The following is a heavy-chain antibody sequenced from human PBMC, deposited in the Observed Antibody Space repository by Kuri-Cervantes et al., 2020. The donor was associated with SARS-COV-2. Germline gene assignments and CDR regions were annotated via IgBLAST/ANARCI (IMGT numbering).Heavy chain of an antibody. Sequence: GESLKISCAASGFTFSSYAMSWVRQAPGKGLEWVPYISSSSSTIYYADSVKGRFTISRDNAKNSLYLQMNSLRAEDTAVYYCASPEVAIRGWGQGTLVTVSS. CDR3: ASPEVAIRG. J-gene: IGHJ4*02. D-gene: IGHD2-2*02. CDR1: GFTFSSYA. CDR2: ISSSSSTI. V-gene: IGHV3-48*01.